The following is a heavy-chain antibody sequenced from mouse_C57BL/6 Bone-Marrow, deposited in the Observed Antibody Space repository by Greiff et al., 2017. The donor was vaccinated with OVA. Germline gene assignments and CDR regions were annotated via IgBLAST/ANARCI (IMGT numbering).Heavy chain of an antibody. CDR1: GFTFSSYG. CDR2: ISSGGSYT. J-gene: IGHJ4*01. V-gene: IGHV5-6*01. Sequence: EVKLVESGGDLVKPGGSLKLSCAASGFTFSSYGMSWVRQTPDKRLEWVATISSGGSYTYYPDSVKGRFTISRDNAKNTLYLQMSSLKSEDTAMYYGARHRTRAMDYWGQGTSVTVSS. CDR3: ARHRTRAMDY.